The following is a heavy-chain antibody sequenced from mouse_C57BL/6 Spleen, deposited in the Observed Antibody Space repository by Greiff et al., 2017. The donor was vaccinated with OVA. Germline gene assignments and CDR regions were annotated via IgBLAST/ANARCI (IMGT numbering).Heavy chain of an antibody. CDR2: IWGDGST. Sequence: VKLVESGPGLVAPSQSLSITCTVSGFSLTSYGVSWVRQPPGKGLEWLGVIWGDGSTNYHSALISRLSISKDNSKSQVFLKLNSLQTDDTATYYCAKKGGNYGYLYWYFDVWGTGTTVTVSS. CDR3: AKKGGNYGYLYWYFDV. V-gene: IGHV2-3*01. CDR1: GFSLTSYG. J-gene: IGHJ1*03. D-gene: IGHD2-1*01.